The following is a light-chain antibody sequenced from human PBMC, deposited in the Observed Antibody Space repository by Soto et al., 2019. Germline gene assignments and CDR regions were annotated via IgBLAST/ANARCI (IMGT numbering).Light chain of an antibody. CDR2: KAS. Sequence: DIQMTQSPSTLSASVGDRVIITCRASQSISSWLAWYQQKPGKAPRLRIYKASSLESGVPSSFSGSGSGTEFTLAISSLQPDDFAAYYCQQYNGAFGQGTKVEIK. CDR1: QSISSW. J-gene: IGKJ1*01. CDR3: QQYNGA. V-gene: IGKV1-5*03.